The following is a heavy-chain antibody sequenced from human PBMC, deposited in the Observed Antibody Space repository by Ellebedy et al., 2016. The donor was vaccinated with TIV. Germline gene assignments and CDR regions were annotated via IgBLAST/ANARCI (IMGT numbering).Heavy chain of an antibody. CDR3: ARPRIGVPETIDN. Sequence: GESLKISXAASGFTFSSYWMSWVRQAPGKGLEWVANIKEDGGVKHYVDSVKGRFTISRDNAKNSLYLQMNGLRVEDTAMYYCARPRIGVPETIDNWGQGTLVTVSS. V-gene: IGHV3-7*03. CDR2: IKEDGGVK. CDR1: GFTFSSYW. D-gene: IGHD6-19*01. J-gene: IGHJ4*02.